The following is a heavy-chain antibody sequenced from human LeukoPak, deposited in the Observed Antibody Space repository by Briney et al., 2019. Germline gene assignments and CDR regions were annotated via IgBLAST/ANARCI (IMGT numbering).Heavy chain of an antibody. CDR3: AKPSNEQLAYCGGDCYPDHDAFDI. Sequence: ASVKVSCKASGYTFTSYGISWVRQAPGQGLEWMGWISAYNGNTNYAQKLQGRVTMTTDTSTSTACMELRSLRSDDTAVYYCAKPSNEQLAYCGGDCYPDHDAFDIWGQGTMVTVSS. V-gene: IGHV1-18*01. D-gene: IGHD2-21*02. J-gene: IGHJ3*02. CDR1: GYTFTSYG. CDR2: ISAYNGNT.